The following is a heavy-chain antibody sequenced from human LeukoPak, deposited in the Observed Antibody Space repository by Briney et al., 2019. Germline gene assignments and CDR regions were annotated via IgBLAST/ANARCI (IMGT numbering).Heavy chain of an antibody. D-gene: IGHD3-10*01. J-gene: IGHJ6*03. Sequence: GGSLRLSCAASGFTFSSYAMHWVRQAPGKGLEWVAVISYDGSNKYYADSVKGRFTISRDNSKNTLYLQMNSLRAEDTAVYYCARAYSASGSYHYYYMDVWGKGTTVTVSS. CDR2: ISYDGSNK. V-gene: IGHV3-30-3*01. CDR1: GFTFSSYA. CDR3: ARAYSASGSYHYYYMDV.